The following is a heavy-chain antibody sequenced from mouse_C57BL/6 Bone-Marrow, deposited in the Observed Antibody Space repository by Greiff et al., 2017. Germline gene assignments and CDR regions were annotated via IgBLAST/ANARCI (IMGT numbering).Heavy chain of an antibody. CDR1: GYTFTSYT. D-gene: IGHD1-1*01. V-gene: IGHV1-4*01. J-gene: IGHJ1*03. CDR2: INPSSGYT. CDR3: ARSGTTVVRYFDV. Sequence: VQLQQSGAELARPGASVKMSCKASGYTFTSYTMHWVKQRPGQGLEWIGYINPSSGYTKYNQKFKDKATLTADKSSSTAYMQLSSLTSEDSAVYYCARSGTTVVRYFDVWGTGTTVTVSS.